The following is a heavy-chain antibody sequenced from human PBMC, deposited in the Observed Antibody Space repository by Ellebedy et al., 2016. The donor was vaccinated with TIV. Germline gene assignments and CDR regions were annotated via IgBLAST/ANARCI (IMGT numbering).Heavy chain of an antibody. V-gene: IGHV3-23*01. CDR3: ARGKTGGAGLDY. Sequence: GGSLRLSXAASGFTFSSYAMSWVRQAPGKGLEWVSAISGSGGSTYYADSVKGRFTISRDNSKNTLYLQMNSLRAEDTAVYYCARGKTGGAGLDYWGQGTLVTVSS. J-gene: IGHJ4*02. CDR1: GFTFSSYA. CDR2: ISGSGGST. D-gene: IGHD6-19*01.